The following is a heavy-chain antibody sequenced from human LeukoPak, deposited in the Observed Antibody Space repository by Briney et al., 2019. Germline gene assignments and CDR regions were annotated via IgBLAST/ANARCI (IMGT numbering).Heavy chain of an antibody. CDR2: ISYDGSNK. CDR3: ARSRQGYCSGGSCYVFDY. V-gene: IGHV3-30-3*01. Sequence: PGGSLRLSCAASGFTFSSYAMHWVRQAPGKGLEWVAVISYDGSNKYYADSVKGRFTISRDNAKNSLYLQMNSLRAEDTAVYYCARSRQGYCSGGSCYVFDYWGQGTLVTVSS. D-gene: IGHD2-15*01. J-gene: IGHJ4*02. CDR1: GFTFSSYA.